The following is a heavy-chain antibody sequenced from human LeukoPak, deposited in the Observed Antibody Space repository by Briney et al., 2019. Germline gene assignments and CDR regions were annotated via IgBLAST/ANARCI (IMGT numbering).Heavy chain of an antibody. CDR1: GFTFSSYT. Sequence: GGSLRLSCAASGFTFSSYTMNWVRQAPGKGLEWVSSITSSSTYIYYADSVKGRFTISRDSAKNSLYPQMNSLRAGDTAVYYCARDRNYDYIWGSYRPDYFDYWGQGTLVTVSS. J-gene: IGHJ4*02. CDR2: ITSSSTYI. D-gene: IGHD3-16*02. V-gene: IGHV3-21*01. CDR3: ARDRNYDYIWGSYRPDYFDY.